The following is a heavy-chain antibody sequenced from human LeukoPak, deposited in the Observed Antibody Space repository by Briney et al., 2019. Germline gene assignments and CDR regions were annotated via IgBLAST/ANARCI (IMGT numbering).Heavy chain of an antibody. CDR3: ARSRYYYGSGSFYFDY. CDR2: IYTSGST. D-gene: IGHD3-10*01. CDR1: GGSISSYY. V-gene: IGHV4-4*07. J-gene: IGHJ4*02. Sequence: RSETLSLTCTVSGGSISSYYWSWIRQPAGKGLEWIGRIYTSGSTNYNPSLKSRVTMSVDTSKNQFSLKLSSVTAADTAVYYCARSRYYYGSGSFYFDYWGQGTLVTVSS.